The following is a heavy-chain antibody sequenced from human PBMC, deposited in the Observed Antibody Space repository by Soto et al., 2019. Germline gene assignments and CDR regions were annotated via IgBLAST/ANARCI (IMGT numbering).Heavy chain of an antibody. CDR3: AAETKSYFYGMDV. CDR1: GLTFSSSA. V-gene: IGHV3-30*03. CDR2: ISYDGSNK. Sequence: GASLRLSYAASGLTFSSSAMHWVRQAPGKGLEWVALISYDGSNKYYVDSVKGRFTISRDNSKNTLDLQMNSLREEDTAVYYCAAETKSYFYGMDVWGQGTTVTVSS. J-gene: IGHJ6*02.